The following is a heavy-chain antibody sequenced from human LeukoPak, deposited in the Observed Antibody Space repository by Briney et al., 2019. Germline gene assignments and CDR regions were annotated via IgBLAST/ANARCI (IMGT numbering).Heavy chain of an antibody. CDR2: ISAYNGNT. V-gene: IGHV1-18*01. D-gene: IGHD1-20*01. Sequence: EASVKVSCKASGYTFTSYGISWVRQAPGQGLEWMGWISAYNGNTNYAQKLQGRVTMTTDTSTSTAYMELRSLRSDDTAVYYCARGHNWNPEDAFDIWGQGKMVTVSS. CDR3: ARGHNWNPEDAFDI. CDR1: GYTFTSYG. J-gene: IGHJ3*02.